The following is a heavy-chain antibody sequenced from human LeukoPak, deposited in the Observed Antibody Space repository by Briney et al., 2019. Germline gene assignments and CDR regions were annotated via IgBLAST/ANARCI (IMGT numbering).Heavy chain of an antibody. J-gene: IGHJ4*02. CDR1: GFTFSNYE. V-gene: IGHV3-48*03. CDR3: ARAFRLGDF. D-gene: IGHD2/OR15-2a*01. CDR2: ISTSGSTK. Sequence: GGSLRPSCAASGFTFSNYEFNWVRQAPGKGLEWVSYISTSGSTKYYADSVRGRFTISRDNAKNTLYLQLNSLRAEDTAVYYCARAFRLGDFSGQGTLVTVSS.